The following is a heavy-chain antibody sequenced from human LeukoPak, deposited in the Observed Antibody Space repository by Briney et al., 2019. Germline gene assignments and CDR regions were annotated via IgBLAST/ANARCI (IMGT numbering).Heavy chain of an antibody. CDR3: ARETSLQDIVATMPHYGLYYYYYYYMDV. D-gene: IGHD5-12*01. J-gene: IGHJ6*03. CDR2: INPSGGST. V-gene: IGHV1-46*01. Sequence: GASVKVSCKASGSTFTSYYMHWVRQAPGQGLEWMGIINPSGGSTSYAQKFQGRVTMTRDMSTSTVYMELSRLRSDDTAVYYCARETSLQDIVATMPHYGLYYYYYYYMDVWGKGTTVTVSS. CDR1: GSTFTSYY.